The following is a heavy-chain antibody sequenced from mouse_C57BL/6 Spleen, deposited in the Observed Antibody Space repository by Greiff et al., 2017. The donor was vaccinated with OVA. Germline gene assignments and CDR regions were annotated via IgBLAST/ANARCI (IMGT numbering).Heavy chain of an antibody. CDR3: ARGDDYDGFDY. J-gene: IGHJ2*01. V-gene: IGHV1-81*01. CDR1: GYTFTSYG. Sequence: VKLVESGAELARPGASVKLSCKASGYTFTSYGISWVKQRTGQGLEWIGEIYPRSGNTYYNEKFKGKATLTADKSSSTAYMELRSLTSEDSAVYFCARGDDYDGFDYWGQGTTLTVSS. CDR2: IYPRSGNT. D-gene: IGHD2-4*01.